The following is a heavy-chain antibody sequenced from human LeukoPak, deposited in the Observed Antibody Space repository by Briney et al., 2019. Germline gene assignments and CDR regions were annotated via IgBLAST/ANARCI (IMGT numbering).Heavy chain of an antibody. Sequence: SETLSLTCAVYGGSFSGYHWSWIRQPPGKGLEWIGEINHSGSTNYNPSLKSRVTISVDTSKNQFSLKLSSVTAADTAVYYCARSRYSSSWYDRIWFDPWGQGTLVTVSS. D-gene: IGHD6-13*01. V-gene: IGHV4-34*01. CDR1: GGSFSGYH. CDR3: ARSRYSSSWYDRIWFDP. J-gene: IGHJ5*02. CDR2: INHSGST.